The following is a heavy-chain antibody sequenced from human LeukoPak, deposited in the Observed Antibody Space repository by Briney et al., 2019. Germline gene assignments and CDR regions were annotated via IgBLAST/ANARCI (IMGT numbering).Heavy chain of an antibody. D-gene: IGHD3-22*01. CDR1: GFTFSSYG. CDR3: ARENIAGYYYDSSGYYRDDY. J-gene: IGHJ4*02. CDR2: IRYDGSNK. V-gene: IGHV3-30*02. Sequence: GGSLRLSCAASGFTFSSYGMHWVRQAPGKGLEWVAFIRYDGSNKYYADSVKGRFTISRDNSKNTLYLQMNSLRAEDTAVYYCARENIAGYYYDSSGYYRDDYWGQGPLVTVSS.